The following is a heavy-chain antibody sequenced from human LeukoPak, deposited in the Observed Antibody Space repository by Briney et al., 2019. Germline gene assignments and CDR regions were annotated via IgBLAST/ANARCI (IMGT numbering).Heavy chain of an antibody. CDR2: INPNSGGT. J-gene: IGHJ4*02. CDR1: GYTFTGYY. D-gene: IGHD3-9*01. Sequence: ASVKVSCKASGYTFTGYYMHWVRQAPGQGLEWMGWINPNSGGTNYAQKFQGRVTMTRDTSISTAYMELSRLRSDDTAVYYCARRPSKYYDILTGYYRSEFDYWGQGTLVTVSS. V-gene: IGHV1-2*02. CDR3: ARRPSKYYDILTGYYRSEFDY.